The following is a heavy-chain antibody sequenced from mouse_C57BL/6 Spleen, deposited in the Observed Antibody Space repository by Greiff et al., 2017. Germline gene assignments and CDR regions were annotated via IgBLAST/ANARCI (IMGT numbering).Heavy chain of an antibody. Sequence: EVTLVGSGGGLVKPGGSLKLSCAASGFTFSDYGMHWVRQAPETGLEWVAYISSGSSTIYYADTVKGRFTITRDNAKNTLFLQMTSLRSEDTAMYYCARHNWYFDYWGQGTTLTVSS. CDR2: ISSGSSTI. CDR3: ARHNWYFDY. D-gene: IGHD4-1*01. V-gene: IGHV5-17*01. CDR1: GFTFSDYG. J-gene: IGHJ2*01.